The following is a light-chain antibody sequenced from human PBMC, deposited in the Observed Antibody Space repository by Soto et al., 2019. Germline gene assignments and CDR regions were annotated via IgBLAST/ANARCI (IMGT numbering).Light chain of an antibody. CDR1: SSDVGGYNY. V-gene: IGLV2-14*01. Sequence: QSVLTXPASVSGSPGQSITISCTGTSSDVGGYNYVSWYQQHPGKAPKLMIYDVSNRPSGVSNRFSDSKSGNTASLTISGLQAEDEADYYCSSYTSSSTYVFGTGTKVTVL. CDR3: SSYTSSSTYV. J-gene: IGLJ1*01. CDR2: DVS.